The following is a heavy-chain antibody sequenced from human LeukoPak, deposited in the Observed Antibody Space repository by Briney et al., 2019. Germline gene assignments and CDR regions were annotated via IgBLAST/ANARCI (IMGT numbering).Heavy chain of an antibody. CDR2: INAGNGNT. CDR3: ARDIDRVFNWFDP. V-gene: IGHV1-3*01. D-gene: IGHD6-13*01. J-gene: IGHJ5*02. CDR1: GYIFTSYA. Sequence: ASVKVSCKASGYIFTSYAMHWVRQAPGQRLEWMGWINAGNGNTKYSQKFQGRVTITKDTSASTVYMELSSLRSEDTAVYYCARDIDRVFNWFDPWGQGTLVTVSS.